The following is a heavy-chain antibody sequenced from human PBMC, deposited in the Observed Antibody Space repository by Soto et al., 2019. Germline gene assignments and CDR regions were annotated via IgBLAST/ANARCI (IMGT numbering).Heavy chain of an antibody. CDR2: ISTYSENT. V-gene: IGHV1-18*01. CDR1: GYTFTSYS. CDR3: ARDANSDSSGYYSDY. J-gene: IGHJ4*02. D-gene: IGHD3-22*01. Sequence: ASVKVSCKSSGYTFTSYSINWARQAPGQGLEWMGWISTYSENTKHAQKFQGRVTMTTDTSTSTAYMELKSLRSDDAAVYYCARDANSDSSGYYSDYWGQGTLVTVSS.